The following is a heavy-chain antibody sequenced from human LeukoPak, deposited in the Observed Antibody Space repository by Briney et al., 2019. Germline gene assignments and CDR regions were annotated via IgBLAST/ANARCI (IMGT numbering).Heavy chain of an antibody. V-gene: IGHV3-66*02. CDR2: IYSGGST. D-gene: IGHD2-15*01. J-gene: IGHJ4*02. Sequence: GGSLSLSCAASGFTVSSNYMSWVRQAPGKGLEWVSVIYSGGSTYYADSVKGLFTISRDNSKNTLYLQMNSLRAEDTAVYYCARDLDCSGGSCYSYWGQGTLVTVSS. CDR3: ARDLDCSGGSCYSY. CDR1: GFTVSSNY.